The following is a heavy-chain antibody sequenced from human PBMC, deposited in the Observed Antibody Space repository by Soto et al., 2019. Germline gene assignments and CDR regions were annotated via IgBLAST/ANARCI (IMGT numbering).Heavy chain of an antibody. J-gene: IGHJ5*02. CDR2: IYHSGST. Sequence: PSETLSLTCAVSGGSISSGGYSWSWIRQPPGKGLEWIGYIYHSGSTYYNPSLKSRVTISVDRSKNQFSLKLSSVTAADTAVYYCARTHGSGSYYIRWFDPWGQGTLVTVSS. V-gene: IGHV4-30-2*02. CDR3: ARTHGSGSYYIRWFDP. CDR1: GGSISSGGYS. D-gene: IGHD3-10*01.